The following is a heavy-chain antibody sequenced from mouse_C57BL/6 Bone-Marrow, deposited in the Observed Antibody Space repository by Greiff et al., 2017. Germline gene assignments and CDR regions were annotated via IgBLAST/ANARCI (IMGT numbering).Heavy chain of an antibody. V-gene: IGHV1-55*01. CDR1: GYTFTSYW. CDR2: IYPGSGST. J-gene: IGHJ1*03. D-gene: IGHD1-1*01. Sequence: QVQLQQPGAELVMPGASVKMSCKASGYTFTSYWITWVKQRPGQGLEWIGDIYPGSGSTNYNEKFKSKATLTVDKSSSTAYMQLSSLTSEDSAVYDCDGYCGSSPWYFDVWGTGTTVTVSS. CDR3: DGYCGSSPWYFDV.